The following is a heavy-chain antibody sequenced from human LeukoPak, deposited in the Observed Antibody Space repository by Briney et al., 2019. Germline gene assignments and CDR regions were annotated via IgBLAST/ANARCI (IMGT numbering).Heavy chain of an antibody. CDR1: GGSISSYY. J-gene: IGHJ5*02. V-gene: IGHV4-59*08. CDR3: AGRIAVAAVGDWFDP. D-gene: IGHD6-19*01. Sequence: PSETLSLTCTVSGGSISSYYWSWIRQPPGKGLEWIGYIYYSGSTNYNPSLKSRVTISVGTSKNQFSLKLSSVTAADTAVYYCAGRIAVAAVGDWFDPWGQGTLVTVSS. CDR2: IYYSGST.